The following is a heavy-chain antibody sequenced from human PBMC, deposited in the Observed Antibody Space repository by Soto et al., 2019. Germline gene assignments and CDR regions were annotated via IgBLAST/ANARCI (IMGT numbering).Heavy chain of an antibody. D-gene: IGHD3-10*01. CDR1: CGSFGTNY. V-gene: IGHV4-59*13. CDR3: ATDSAGRGPFDP. CDR2: TYHTGST. J-gene: IGHJ5*02. Sequence: LSLTGTISCGSFGTNYWIWIRQAPVKVLEWIGYTYHTGSTKYNPSLKSRATISVDTSKNQFSLTLNSAAAADTAVYYCATDSAGRGPFDPWGQGILVTVSS.